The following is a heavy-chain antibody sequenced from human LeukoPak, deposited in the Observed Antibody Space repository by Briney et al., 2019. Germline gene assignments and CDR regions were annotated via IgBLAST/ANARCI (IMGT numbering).Heavy chain of an antibody. J-gene: IGHJ4*02. Sequence: ASVKVSCKASGYTFTSYGISWVRQAPGQGLEWMGWISAYNGNTNYAQKLQGRVTMTTDTSTSTAYMELRSLRSDDTAVYYCARDSGEKDKYSSGLDYWGQGTLVTVSS. CDR1: GYTFTSYG. CDR3: ARDSGEKDKYSSGLDY. CDR2: ISAYNGNT. D-gene: IGHD6-19*01. V-gene: IGHV1-18*01.